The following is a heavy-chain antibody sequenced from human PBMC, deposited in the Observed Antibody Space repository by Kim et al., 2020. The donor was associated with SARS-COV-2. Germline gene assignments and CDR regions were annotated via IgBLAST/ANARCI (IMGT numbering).Heavy chain of an antibody. D-gene: IGHD3-10*01. CDR1: GGSISSGDYY. CDR3: ARNTMVRGVIRSDAFDI. CDR2: IYYSGST. J-gene: IGHJ3*02. Sequence: SETLSLTCTVSGGSISSGDYYWSWIRQPPGKGLEWIGYIYYSGSTYYNPSLKSRVTISVDTSKNQFSLKLSSVTAADTAVYYCARNTMVRGVIRSDAFDIWGQGTMVTVSS. V-gene: IGHV4-30-4*01.